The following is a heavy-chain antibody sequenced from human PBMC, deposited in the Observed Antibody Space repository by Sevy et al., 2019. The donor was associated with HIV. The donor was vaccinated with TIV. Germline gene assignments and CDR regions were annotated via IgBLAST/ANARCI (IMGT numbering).Heavy chain of an antibody. V-gene: IGHV1-18*01. CDR3: ARKKNLGEPSDP. D-gene: IGHD3-16*01. J-gene: IGHJ5*02. CDR2: INTYNGNT. CDR1: GYTFTTYG. Sequence: ASVKVSCKPSGYTFTTYGITWVRQAPGQGLEWMGWINTYNGNTNYAQKFQGRVTMTRDTSTSTGYMELRSLTSDDTAVYYCARKKNLGEPSDPWGQGTLVTVSS.